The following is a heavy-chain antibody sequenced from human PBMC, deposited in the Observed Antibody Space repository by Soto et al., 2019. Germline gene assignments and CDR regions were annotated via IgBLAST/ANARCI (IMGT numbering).Heavy chain of an antibody. D-gene: IGHD1-1*01. CDR1: GYTFTEIS. Sequence: ASVKVSCKVSGYTFTEISMHWVRQAPGKGLEWMGGFNPEENKFVYAQKFQGRATMTEDISAHTAYMELSRLRSEDTAVYYCTTKTHYNWNDENYYYGMAVWGQGTTVTVSS. V-gene: IGHV1-24*01. CDR2: FNPEENKF. CDR3: TTKTHYNWNDENYYYGMAV. J-gene: IGHJ6*02.